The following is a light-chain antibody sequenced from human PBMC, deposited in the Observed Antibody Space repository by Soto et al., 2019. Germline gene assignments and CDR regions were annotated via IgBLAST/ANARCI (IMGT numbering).Light chain of an antibody. V-gene: IGLV2-14*01. CDR3: GSYASTATPYV. J-gene: IGLJ1*01. Sequence: QSALTQPASVSGSPGQSITIACTGTSSDVGGYNYVSWYQQLPGKAPKLMIYEGTNRPSGISNRFSGSKSANTAYLTISGLQAEDEADYYCGSYASTATPYVFGTGTKLTVL. CDR1: SSDVGGYNY. CDR2: EGT.